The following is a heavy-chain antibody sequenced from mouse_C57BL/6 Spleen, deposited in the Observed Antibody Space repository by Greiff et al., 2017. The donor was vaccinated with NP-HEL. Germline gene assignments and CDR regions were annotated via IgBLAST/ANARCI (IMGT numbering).Heavy chain of an antibody. V-gene: IGHV1-81*01. CDR1: GYTFTSYG. CDR2: IYPRSGNT. J-gene: IGHJ4*01. Sequence: VQLQQSGAELARPGASVKLSCKASGYTFTSYGISWVKQRTGQGLEWIGEIYPRSGNTYYNEKFKGKATLTADKSSSTAYMELRSLTSEDSAVYFCARSGLDNGYSYYYAMDYWGQGTSVTVSS. CDR3: ARSGLDNGYSYYYAMDY. D-gene: IGHD2-3*01.